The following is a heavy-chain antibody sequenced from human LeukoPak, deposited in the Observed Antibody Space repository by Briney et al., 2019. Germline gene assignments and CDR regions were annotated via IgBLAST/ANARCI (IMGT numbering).Heavy chain of an antibody. CDR2: FDGNGPNT. CDR3: AKPRTTGLGWAQFDY. J-gene: IGHJ4*02. CDR1: GFTFSSLA. V-gene: IGHV3-23*01. D-gene: IGHD2-8*02. Sequence: GGSLRLSCAASGFTFSSLAMTWVRQAPGKGLEWVSGFDGNGPNTYYADSVKGRWTTSRDNSRNTLYLEMNSLRPEDTAIYYCAKPRTTGLGWAQFDYWGQGSLVTVSS.